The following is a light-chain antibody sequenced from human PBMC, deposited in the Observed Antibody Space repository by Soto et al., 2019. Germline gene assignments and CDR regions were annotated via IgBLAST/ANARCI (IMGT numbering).Light chain of an antibody. CDR3: QQRANWPYMYT. Sequence: DNVLTQSPATLSLSPGETATVSCRASQSLGSHLAWYQQKPGQAPRLLFYETSKRATGIPARFSGGGSGTDFTLTISSLEPEDFVVYYCQQRANWPYMYTFGQGNKLEIK. CDR1: QSLGSH. V-gene: IGKV3-11*01. J-gene: IGKJ2*01. CDR2: ETS.